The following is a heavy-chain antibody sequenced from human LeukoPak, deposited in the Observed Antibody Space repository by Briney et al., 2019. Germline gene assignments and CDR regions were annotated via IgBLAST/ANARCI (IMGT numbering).Heavy chain of an antibody. CDR1: GFTVSSNY. CDR3: ARALRGYSYGAFDY. J-gene: IGHJ4*02. V-gene: IGHV3-53*01. Sequence: GGSLRLSCAASGFTVSSNYMSWVRQAPGKGPEWVSVIYSGGSTYYADSVKGRFTISRDNSKNTLYLQMNSLRAEDTAVYYCARALRGYSYGAFDYWGQGTLVTVSS. D-gene: IGHD5-18*01. CDR2: IYSGGST.